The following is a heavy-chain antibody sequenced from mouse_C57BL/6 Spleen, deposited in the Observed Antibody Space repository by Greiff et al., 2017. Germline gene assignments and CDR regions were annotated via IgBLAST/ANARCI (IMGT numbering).Heavy chain of an antibody. J-gene: IGHJ1*03. CDR1: GFTFSSYT. CDR3: ARPFTTVVATNFDV. V-gene: IGHV5-9*01. D-gene: IGHD1-1*01. Sequence: EVKLMESGGGLVKPGGSLKLSCAASGFTFSSYTMSWVRQTPEKRLEWVATISGGGGNTYYPDSVKGRFTISRDNAKNTLYLQMSSLRSEDTALYYCARPFTTVVATNFDVWGTGTTVTVSS. CDR2: ISGGGGNT.